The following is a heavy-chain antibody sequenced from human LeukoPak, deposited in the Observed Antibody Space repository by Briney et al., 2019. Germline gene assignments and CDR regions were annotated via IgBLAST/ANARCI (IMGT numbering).Heavy chain of an antibody. D-gene: IGHD1-26*01. CDR2: MNPNSGNT. V-gene: IGHV1-8*03. CDR1: GYTFTSYD. CDR3: ATDESGSYSDAFDI. Sequence: ASVKVSCKASGYTFTSYDINWVRQATGQGLEWMGWMNPNSGNTDYAQKFQGRVTLTRNTSISTAYMELSSLRSGDTAVYYSATDESGSYSDAFDIWGQGTMVTVSS. J-gene: IGHJ3*02.